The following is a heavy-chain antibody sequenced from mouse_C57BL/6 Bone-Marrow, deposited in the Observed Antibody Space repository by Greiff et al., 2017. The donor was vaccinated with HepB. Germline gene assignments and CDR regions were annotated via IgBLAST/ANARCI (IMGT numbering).Heavy chain of an antibody. D-gene: IGHD1-1*01. CDR3: ARSLYYGSSWFAY. CDR1: GYTFTDYY. Sequence: EAQLQQSGPVLVKPGASVKMSCKASGYTFTDYYMNWVKQSHGKSLEWIGVINPYNGGTSYNQKFKGKATLTVDKSSSTAYMELNSLTSEDSAVYYCARSLYYGSSWFAYWGQGTLVTVSA. V-gene: IGHV1-19*01. J-gene: IGHJ3*01. CDR2: INPYNGGT.